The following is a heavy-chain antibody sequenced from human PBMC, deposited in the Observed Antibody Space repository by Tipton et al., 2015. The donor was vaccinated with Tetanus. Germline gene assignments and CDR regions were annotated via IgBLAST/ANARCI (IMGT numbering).Heavy chain of an antibody. CDR3: ARAPNRISRAYDY. D-gene: IGHD1-14*01. J-gene: IGHJ4*02. V-gene: IGHV1-46*01. CDR1: GYSFTTFW. CDR2: ISPSGDTT. Sequence: QVQLVQSGAEVKKPGASVRVSCRSSGYSFTTFWMHWVRQAPGQGLEWMGIISPSGDTTFYAQNFQARVTMTRDTSTSTDYMELSSLRSEDTAVYYCARAPNRISRAYDYWGQGTQITVSS.